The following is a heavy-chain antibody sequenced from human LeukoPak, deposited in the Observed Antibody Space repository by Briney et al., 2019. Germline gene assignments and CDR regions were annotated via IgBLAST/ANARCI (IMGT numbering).Heavy chain of an antibody. V-gene: IGHV3-23*01. J-gene: IGHJ4*02. CDR1: GFTVSSNY. CDR3: AKDLIVEGASDY. D-gene: IGHD1-26*01. CDR2: ISGSGGST. Sequence: GGSLRLSCAASGFTVSSNYMNWVRQAPGKGLEWVSAISGSGGSTYYADSVKGRFTISRDNSKNTLYLQMNSLRAEDTAVYYCAKDLIVEGASDYWGQGTLVTVSS.